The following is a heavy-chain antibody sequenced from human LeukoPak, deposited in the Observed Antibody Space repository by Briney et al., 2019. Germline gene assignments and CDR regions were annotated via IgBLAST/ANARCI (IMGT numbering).Heavy chain of an antibody. Sequence: PSETLSLTCAVYGGSFSGYYWSGIRQPPGKGLEWIGEINHSGSTNYNPSLKSRVTISVDTSKNQFSLKLSSVTAADTAVYYCARVGADGSGFLFDYWGQGTLVTVSS. CDR3: ARVGADGSGFLFDY. CDR1: GGSFSGYY. V-gene: IGHV4-34*01. J-gene: IGHJ4*02. CDR2: INHSGST. D-gene: IGHD3-10*01.